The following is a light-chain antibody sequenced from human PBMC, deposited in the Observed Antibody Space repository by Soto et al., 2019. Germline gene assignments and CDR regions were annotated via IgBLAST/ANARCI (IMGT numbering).Light chain of an antibody. V-gene: IGLV2-8*01. CDR3: QSYDSSLSGSWV. CDR1: SSDVGGYNY. Sequence: QSVLTQPPSASGSPGQSVTISCTGTSSDVGGYNYVSWYQQHPGKAPKLMIYEVSKRPSGVPDRFSGSKSGTSASLAITGLQAEDEADYYCQSYDSSLSGSWVFGTGTKVTVL. J-gene: IGLJ1*01. CDR2: EVS.